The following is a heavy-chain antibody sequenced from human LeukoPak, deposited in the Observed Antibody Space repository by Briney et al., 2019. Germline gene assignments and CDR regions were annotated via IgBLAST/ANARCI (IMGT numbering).Heavy chain of an antibody. CDR2: INPNSGGT. CDR1: GYTFTGYY. V-gene: IGHV1-2*02. D-gene: IGHD6-19*01. J-gene: IGHJ6*03. Sequence: ASVKVSCKASGYTFTGYYMHWVRQAPGQGLEWMGWINPNSGGTNYAQKFQGRVTMTRDTSISTAYMELSRLRSDDTAVCYCARVDQVSERWHYYYYMDVWGKGTTVTVSS. CDR3: ARVDQVSERWHYYYYMDV.